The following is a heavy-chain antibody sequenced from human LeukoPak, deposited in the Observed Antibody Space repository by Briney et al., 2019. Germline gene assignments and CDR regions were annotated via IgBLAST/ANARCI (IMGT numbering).Heavy chain of an antibody. Sequence: GGSLRLSCAASGFTFSDYYMSWIRQAPGKGLEWVSYISSSGSTIYYADSVKGRFTISRDNAKNSLYLQMNSLRAEDTAVYYCARETYYYDSSGYRHYYFDYWGQGTLVTVSS. J-gene: IGHJ4*02. D-gene: IGHD3-22*01. V-gene: IGHV3-11*04. CDR2: ISSSGSTI. CDR3: ARETYYYDSSGYRHYYFDY. CDR1: GFTFSDYY.